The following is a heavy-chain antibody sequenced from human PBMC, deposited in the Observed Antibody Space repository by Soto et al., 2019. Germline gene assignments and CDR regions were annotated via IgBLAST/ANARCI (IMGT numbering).Heavy chain of an antibody. Sequence: QVQLVQSGAEVKKPGSSVKVSCKTSGGTFSSYAISWVRQAPGQGLEWMGGIIPMFGTANYAQKFQGRVTITADESTSTAYMELSSLRSEGTAVYYCARSRANYSDSRGYYYSTFDYWGQGTLVTVSS. D-gene: IGHD3-22*01. V-gene: IGHV1-69*12. J-gene: IGHJ4*02. CDR3: ARSRANYSDSRGYYYSTFDY. CDR2: IIPMFGTA. CDR1: GGTFSSYA.